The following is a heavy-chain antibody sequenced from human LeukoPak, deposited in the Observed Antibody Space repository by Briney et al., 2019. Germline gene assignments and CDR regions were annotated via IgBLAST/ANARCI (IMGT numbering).Heavy chain of an antibody. CDR3: ARRPYCSSASCYVYNWLDP. J-gene: IGHJ5*02. CDR1: GGSFSGYY. V-gene: IGHV4-34*01. Sequence: SETLSLTCAVYGGSFSGYYWSWIRQPPGKGLEWIGEINHSGRTNYNSSLKSRVTMSVDTSKNQFSLKLSSVTAADTAVYYCARRPYCSSASCYVYNWLDPWGQGTLVTVAS. D-gene: IGHD2-2*01. CDR2: INHSGRT.